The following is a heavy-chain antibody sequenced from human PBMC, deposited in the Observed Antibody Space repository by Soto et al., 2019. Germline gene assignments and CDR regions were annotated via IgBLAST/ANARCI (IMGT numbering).Heavy chain of an antibody. CDR2: IYYSGST. D-gene: IGHD4-17*01. J-gene: IGHJ4*02. Sequence: ETLSLTCTVSGGSISSSSYYWGWIRQPPGKGLEWIGSIYYSGSTFYNPSLKRRVTISVDTSKNQFSLKLSSVTAADTAVYYCATFDGEYVSYWGQGTLVNVSS. CDR3: ATFDGEYVSY. V-gene: IGHV4-39*01. CDR1: GGSISSSSYY.